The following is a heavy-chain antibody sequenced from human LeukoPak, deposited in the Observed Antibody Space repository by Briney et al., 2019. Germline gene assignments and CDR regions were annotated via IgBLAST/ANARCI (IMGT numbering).Heavy chain of an antibody. CDR2: IYPGDSDA. CDR3: ARALMYSGNYYFDY. J-gene: IGHJ4*02. CDR1: GYSFTTYW. V-gene: IGHV5-51*01. Sequence: GESLKISCKASGYSFTTYWIGWVRQMPGKGLEWVGVIYPGDSDARYSPSFQGQVTFSADKSISTAYLQWSSLKASDTAMFYCARALMYSGNYYFDYWGQGTLVTVSS. D-gene: IGHD1-26*01.